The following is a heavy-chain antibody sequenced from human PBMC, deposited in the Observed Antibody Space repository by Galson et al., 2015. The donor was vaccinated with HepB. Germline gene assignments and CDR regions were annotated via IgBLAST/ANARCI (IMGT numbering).Heavy chain of an antibody. J-gene: IGHJ5*02. Sequence: SLRLSCAASGFTLSGYWMSWVRQAPGKALEWVANIKQDGSENYYADSVKGRFTLSRDNDKKSLFLQMSSLRVEDTAIYYCARDGDSSWAVLDLWGQGTLVTVSS. CDR1: GFTLSGYW. V-gene: IGHV3-7*03. CDR3: ARDGDSSWAVLDL. D-gene: IGHD6-13*01. CDR2: IKQDGSEN.